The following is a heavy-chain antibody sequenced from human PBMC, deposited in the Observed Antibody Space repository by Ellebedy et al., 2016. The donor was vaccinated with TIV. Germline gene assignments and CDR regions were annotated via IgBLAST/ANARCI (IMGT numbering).Heavy chain of an antibody. Sequence: SETLSLXCTVSGGSISSVSYYWSWIRQPAGKGLEWIGRIYTSGSTNYNPSLKSRVTMSVDTSKNQFSLKLSSVTAADTAVYYCARRRGGMIRYWGQGTLVTVSS. CDR3: ARRRGGMIRY. CDR2: IYTSGST. V-gene: IGHV4-61*02. D-gene: IGHD1-26*01. CDR1: GGSISSVSYY. J-gene: IGHJ4*02.